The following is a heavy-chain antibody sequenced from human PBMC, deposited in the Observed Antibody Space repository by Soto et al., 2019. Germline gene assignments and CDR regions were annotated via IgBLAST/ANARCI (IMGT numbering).Heavy chain of an antibody. J-gene: IGHJ6*04. Sequence: SLRLPCLLSALTFSRYPMHRNRQARDQRLEWVLAISYDGSNKYYAGSLKGRFTISRYNSKYTLDLQMNSLRAEDTAVYYCARDPSSTIFGVVIITYYYYGMGGWGKGTTVTVSS. CDR3: ARDPSSTIFGVVIITYYYYGMGG. D-gene: IGHD3-3*01. V-gene: IGHV3-30*01. CDR1: ALTFSRYP. CDR2: ISYDGSNK.